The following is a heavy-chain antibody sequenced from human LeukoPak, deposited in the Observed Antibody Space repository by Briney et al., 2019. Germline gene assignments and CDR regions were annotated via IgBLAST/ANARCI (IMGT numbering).Heavy chain of an antibody. J-gene: IGHJ5*02. Sequence: PGGSLRLSCAASGFTFSDYYMSWIRQAPGKGLEWVSYISSSGSTIYYADSVKGRFTISRDNAKNSLYLQMNSLRAEDTAVYYCARVRRVAAAEDCWFDPWGQGTLVTVSS. CDR3: ARVRRVAAAEDCWFDP. D-gene: IGHD6-13*01. V-gene: IGHV3-11*01. CDR2: ISSSGSTI. CDR1: GFTFSDYY.